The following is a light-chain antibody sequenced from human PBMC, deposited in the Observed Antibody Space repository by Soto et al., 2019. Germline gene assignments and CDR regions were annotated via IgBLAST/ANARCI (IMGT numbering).Light chain of an antibody. Sequence: DIQMTQSPSSLSASVGDRATITCRASLSISSYLNWYQQKPGKAPRLLMYAASSLQSGVPSRFSGSGSGTDFTLTISSLQPEDVASYYCQKYNTAPWTFGRGTKVDIK. CDR1: LSISSY. V-gene: IGKV1-39*01. CDR3: QKYNTAPWT. CDR2: AAS. J-gene: IGKJ1*01.